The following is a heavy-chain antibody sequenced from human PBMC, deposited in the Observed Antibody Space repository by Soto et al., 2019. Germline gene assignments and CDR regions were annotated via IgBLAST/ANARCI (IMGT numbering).Heavy chain of an antibody. Sequence: GGSLRLSCAASGFTFSSYAMSWVRQAPGKGLEWVSGISGSGGRTNYADSVTGRFTISRDNSKNTLDLQMNSLRAEDTAIYYCAKTSSGWSPYYFDYWGQGTLVTVSS. D-gene: IGHD6-19*01. V-gene: IGHV3-23*01. CDR2: ISGSGGRT. J-gene: IGHJ4*02. CDR1: GFTFSSYA. CDR3: AKTSSGWSPYYFDY.